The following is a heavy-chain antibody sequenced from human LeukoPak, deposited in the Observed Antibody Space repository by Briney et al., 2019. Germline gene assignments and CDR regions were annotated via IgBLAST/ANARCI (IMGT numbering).Heavy chain of an antibody. D-gene: IGHD3-9*01. V-gene: IGHV3-23*01. J-gene: IGHJ4*02. CDR2: ISGSGGST. CDR1: GFAFSSYG. CDR3: AKVSESNYDILTGYYTPYYFDY. Sequence: GGSLRLSCAASGFAFSSYGMSWVRQAPGKGLEWVSGISGSGGSTYYADSVKGRFTISRDNSKNILYLQMNSLRADDTAVYYCAKVSESNYDILTGYYTPYYFDYWGQGTLVTVSS.